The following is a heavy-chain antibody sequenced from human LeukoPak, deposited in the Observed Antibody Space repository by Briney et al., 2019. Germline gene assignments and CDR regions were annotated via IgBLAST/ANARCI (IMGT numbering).Heavy chain of an antibody. CDR1: GYTFNNYY. V-gene: IGHV1-46*02. D-gene: IGHD2-21*02. CDR3: ARGPQSAYYLSFDY. Sequence: ASVKVSCKASGYTFNNYYIYWVRQAPGQGLEWMGMINPGTDTTSYAQRFRGRVTVTRDASTRTVSMELSSLRFEDTAVYYCARGPQSAYYLSFDYWGQGTLVTVSS. J-gene: IGHJ4*02. CDR2: INPGTDTT.